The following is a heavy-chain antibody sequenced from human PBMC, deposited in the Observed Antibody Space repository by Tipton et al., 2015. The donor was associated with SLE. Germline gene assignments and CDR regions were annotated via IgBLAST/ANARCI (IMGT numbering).Heavy chain of an antibody. CDR2: IYASGST. CDR1: GGSISSSNYP. J-gene: IGHJ3*02. Sequence: TLSLTCTVSGGSISSSNYPWSWIRKPAGKGLEWIGYIYASGSTNYNPSLKSRVTISVDTSKNQFSLKLSSVTAADTAAYYCARVGLIAAAKTFDIWGQGTMVTVSS. CDR3: ARVGLIAAAKTFDI. V-gene: IGHV4-61*10. D-gene: IGHD6-25*01.